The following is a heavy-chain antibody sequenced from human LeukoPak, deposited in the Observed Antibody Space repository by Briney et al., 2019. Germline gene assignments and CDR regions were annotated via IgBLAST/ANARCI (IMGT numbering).Heavy chain of an antibody. CDR2: ISSSTSGATI. J-gene: IGHJ4*02. D-gene: IGHD1-26*01. Sequence: PGGSLRLSCAAWGFTFSNYRMIGVREAPGKGLECVSYISSSTSGATIYYADSVRGRFTISRDNVKNSLHLQMNSLRAEDTAVYYCARGTGRYYRHFDSWGQGTLVTVSS. CDR3: ARGTGRYYRHFDS. V-gene: IGHV3-48*01. CDR1: GFTFSNYR.